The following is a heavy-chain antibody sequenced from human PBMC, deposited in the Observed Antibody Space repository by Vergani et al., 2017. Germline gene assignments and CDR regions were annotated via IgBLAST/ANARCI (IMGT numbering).Heavy chain of an antibody. D-gene: IGHD6-13*01. J-gene: IGHJ6*03. V-gene: IGHV4-59*01. CDR1: GGSISSYY. CDR3: AGGGGMSSSWHQTYYYYYMDV. CDR2: IYYSGST. Sequence: QVQLQESGPGLVKPSETLSLTCTVSGGSISSYYWSWIRQPPGKGLEWIGYIYYSGSTNYNPSLKSRVTISVDTSKNQFSLKLSSVTAADTAVYYCAGGGGMSSSWHQTYYYYYMDVWGKGTTVTVSS.